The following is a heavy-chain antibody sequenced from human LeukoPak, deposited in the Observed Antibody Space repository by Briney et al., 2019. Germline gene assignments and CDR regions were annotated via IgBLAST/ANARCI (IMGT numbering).Heavy chain of an antibody. Sequence: GGSLRLSCAASGFIFSDHYMDWARQAPGKGLEWVGRTRKKVNSYTTEYAASVKGRFTISRDDSTNSLYLQMNSLKTEDTAVYYCARSYGSGTYPFDYWGQGTLVTVSS. CDR3: ARSYGSGTYPFDY. CDR1: GFIFSDHY. D-gene: IGHD3-10*01. CDR2: TRKKVNSYTT. V-gene: IGHV3-72*01. J-gene: IGHJ4*02.